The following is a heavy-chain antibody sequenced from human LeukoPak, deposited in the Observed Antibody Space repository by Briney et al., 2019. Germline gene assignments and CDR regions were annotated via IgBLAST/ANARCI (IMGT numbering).Heavy chain of an antibody. Sequence: PGRSLRLSCAASGFTFSSYGMHWVRQAPGKGLEWVAVISYDGSNKYYADSVKGRFTISRDNPKNTLYLQMNSLRAEDTAVYYCAKPGLQLWLIFVYWGQGTLVTVSS. CDR2: ISYDGSNK. CDR3: AKPGLQLWLIFVY. D-gene: IGHD5-18*01. CDR1: GFTFSSYG. V-gene: IGHV3-30*18. J-gene: IGHJ4*02.